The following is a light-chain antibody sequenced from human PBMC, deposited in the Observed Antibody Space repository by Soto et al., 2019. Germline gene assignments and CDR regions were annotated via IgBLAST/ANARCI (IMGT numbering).Light chain of an antibody. CDR1: SSHVGGYNY. CDR3: SSYAGSNNWVV. CDR2: EVS. V-gene: IGLV2-8*01. J-gene: IGLJ1*01. Sequence: QSALTQPPSASGSPGQSGTISCTGTSSHVGGYNYVSWYQQHPGKVPKLLIYEVSKRPSGVPDRFSGSKSGNTASLTVSGLQAEDEADYYCSSYAGSNNWVVFGPGTKVTVL.